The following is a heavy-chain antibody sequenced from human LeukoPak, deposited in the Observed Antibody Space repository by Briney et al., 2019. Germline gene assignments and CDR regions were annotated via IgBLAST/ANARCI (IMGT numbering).Heavy chain of an antibody. J-gene: IGHJ4*02. CDR1: GASISSSY. CDR2: IHYTGTT. CDR3: ASFRVFAGFDY. Sequence: SETLSLTCTVSGASISSSYWSCIRQPPGKGLEWIGYIHYTGTTNYNPSLKSRVTTSLDTSKNQFSLKLSSVTAADTAVYYCASFRVFAGFDYWGLGALVTVSS. V-gene: IGHV4-59*08.